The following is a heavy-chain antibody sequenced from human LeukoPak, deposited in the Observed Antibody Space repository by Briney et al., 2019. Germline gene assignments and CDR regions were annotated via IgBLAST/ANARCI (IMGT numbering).Heavy chain of an antibody. CDR3: ARSIADYGMDV. CDR1: GYTFTSYY. D-gene: IGHD6-6*01. CDR2: INPSGGST. J-gene: IGHJ6*02. Sequence: ASVKVSCKASGYTFTSYYMHWVRQAPGQGLEWMGMINPSGGSTSYAQKFQGRVTMTRDTSTSTVYMELSSLRSEDTAVYYCARSIADYGMDVWGQGATVTVSS. V-gene: IGHV1-46*01.